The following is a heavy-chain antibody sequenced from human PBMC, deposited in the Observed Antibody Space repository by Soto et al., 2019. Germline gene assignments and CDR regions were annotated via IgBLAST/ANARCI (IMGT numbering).Heavy chain of an antibody. D-gene: IGHD3-9*01. V-gene: IGHV1-69*13. Sequence: SVKVSCKASGGTFSSYAISWVRQAPGQGLEWMGGIIPIFGTANYAQKFQGRVTITADESTSTAYMELSSLRSEDTAVYYCAGRTSPEGDILTGPVGAGYYYYGMDVWGQGTTVTVSS. J-gene: IGHJ6*02. CDR1: GGTFSSYA. CDR2: IIPIFGTA. CDR3: AGRTSPEGDILTGPVGAGYYYYGMDV.